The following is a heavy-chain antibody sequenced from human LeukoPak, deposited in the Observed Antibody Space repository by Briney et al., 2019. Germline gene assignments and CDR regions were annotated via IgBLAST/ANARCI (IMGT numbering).Heavy chain of an antibody. V-gene: IGHV3-23*01. Sequence: PGGSLRLSCAASGFTFSSYGMSWVRQAPGKGLEWVSAISGSGGSTYYADSVKGRFTISRDNAKNTLFLQMNSLRAEDTAVYYCARVRWGGLYYFDYWGQGTLVTVPS. J-gene: IGHJ4*02. CDR3: ARVRWGGLYYFDY. CDR1: GFTFSSYG. CDR2: ISGSGGST. D-gene: IGHD3-16*01.